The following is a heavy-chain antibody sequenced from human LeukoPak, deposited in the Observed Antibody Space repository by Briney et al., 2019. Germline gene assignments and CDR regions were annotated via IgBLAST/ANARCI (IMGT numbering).Heavy chain of an antibody. D-gene: IGHD3-3*01. V-gene: IGHV3-30-3*01. J-gene: IGHJ4*02. CDR3: ARELKRFLDY. CDR1: GFTFSSYA. CDR2: ISYDGSNK. Sequence: GGSLRLSCAASGFTFSSYAMHWVRQAPGKGLEWVAVISYDGSNKYYADSVKGRFTISRDNSKNTPYLQMNSLRAEDTAVYYCARELKRFLDYWGQGTLVTVSS.